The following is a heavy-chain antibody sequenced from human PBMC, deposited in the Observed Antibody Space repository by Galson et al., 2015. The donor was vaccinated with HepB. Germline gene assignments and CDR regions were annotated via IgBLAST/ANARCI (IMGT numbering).Heavy chain of an antibody. CDR1: GFTFSSYE. J-gene: IGHJ3*02. CDR3: ARDRSWYKAFDI. V-gene: IGHV3-48*03. CDR2: ISSSGSTI. Sequence: SLRLSCAASGFTFSSYEMNWVRQAPGKGLEWVSYISSSGSTIYYADSVKGRFTISRDNAKNSLYLQMNSLRAEDTAVYYCARDRSWYKAFDIWGQGTMVTVSS. D-gene: IGHD6-13*01.